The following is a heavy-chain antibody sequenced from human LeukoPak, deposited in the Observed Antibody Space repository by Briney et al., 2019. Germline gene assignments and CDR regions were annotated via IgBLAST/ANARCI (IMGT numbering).Heavy chain of an antibody. D-gene: IGHD1-26*01. CDR3: ASYSGSHPRSFDY. V-gene: IGHV1-2*06. CDR2: INPNSGGT. CDR1: GYTFTGYY. J-gene: IGHJ4*02. Sequence: ASVKVSCKASGYTFTGYYMHWVRQAPGQGLEWMGRINPNSGGTNYAQKFQGRVTMTRDTSISTAYMELSRLRSDDTAVYYCASYSGSHPRSFDYWGQGTLVTVSS.